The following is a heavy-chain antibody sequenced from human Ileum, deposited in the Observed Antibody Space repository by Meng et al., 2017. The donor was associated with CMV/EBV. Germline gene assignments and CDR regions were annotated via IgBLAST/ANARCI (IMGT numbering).Heavy chain of an antibody. Sequence: GESLKISCAASGFRFSNYAMHWVRQAPGKGLEWLAVISDDGNNENYADSVKGRFTISRDNSKNTLYLQMDSLRIEDTGVYHCAKTDCNTIHCKKMECWGQGPLVTVSS. V-gene: IGHV3-30-3*01. J-gene: IGHJ4*02. CDR3: AKTDCNTIHCKKMEC. CDR2: ISDDGNNE. CDR1: GFRFSNYA. D-gene: IGHD2/OR15-2a*01.